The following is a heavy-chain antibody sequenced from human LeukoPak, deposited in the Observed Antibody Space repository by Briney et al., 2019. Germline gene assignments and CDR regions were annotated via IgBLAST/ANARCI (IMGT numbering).Heavy chain of an antibody. V-gene: IGHV3-7*01. J-gene: IGHJ6*02. Sequence: PGGSLRLSCAASGFTFSSYWMSWVRQAPGKGLEWVANIKQDGSEKYYVDSVKGRFTISRDNAKNSLYLQMNSLRAEDTAVYYCAREYSSSWYRDFTSSPTTYGMDVWGQGTTVTVSS. D-gene: IGHD6-13*01. CDR2: IKQDGSEK. CDR1: GFTFSSYW. CDR3: AREYSSSWYRDFTSSPTTYGMDV.